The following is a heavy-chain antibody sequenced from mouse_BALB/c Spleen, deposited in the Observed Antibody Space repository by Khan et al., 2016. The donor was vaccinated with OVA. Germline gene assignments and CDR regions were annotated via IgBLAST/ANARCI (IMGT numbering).Heavy chain of an antibody. CDR3: ASGGYGSPFAY. CDR1: GYTFTSFW. CDR2: IDPSKSET. D-gene: IGHD1-1*01. Sequence: QVQLQQSGPELVRPGASVKMSCKASGYTFTSFWIHWVKQRPGQGLEWIGMIDPSKSETRLNQKFKDKATLNVDKSSNTAYMQLSRLTSEGSAVYYCASGGYGSPFAYWGQGTLVTVSA. J-gene: IGHJ3*01. V-gene: IGHV1S127*01.